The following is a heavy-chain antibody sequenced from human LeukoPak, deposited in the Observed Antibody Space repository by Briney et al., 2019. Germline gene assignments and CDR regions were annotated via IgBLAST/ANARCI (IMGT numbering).Heavy chain of an antibody. CDR1: GYSFTSYW. CDR2: IYPGDSDT. Sequence: GESLKISCRGSGYSFTSYWIGRVRQMPGKGLEWMGIIYPGDSDTRYSPSFQGQVTISADQSISTAYLQWSSLKASDTAMYYCARRPYLLCSSTSCRRALSPPEADYWGQGTLVTVSS. V-gene: IGHV5-51*01. CDR3: ARRPYLLCSSTSCRRALSPPEADY. D-gene: IGHD2-2*01. J-gene: IGHJ4*02.